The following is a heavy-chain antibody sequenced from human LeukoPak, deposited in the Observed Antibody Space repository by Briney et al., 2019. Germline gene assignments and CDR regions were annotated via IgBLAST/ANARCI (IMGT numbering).Heavy chain of an antibody. CDR3: AKDRRSSWPFGAFDI. Sequence: PGGSLRLSCAASGFNFNYYGMHWVRQAPGKGLEWVAVISYDGSSKYYADSVKGRFTISRDNSKNTLFVEMNSLRIEDTAVYYCAKDRRSSWPFGAFDIWGQGTMVTVSS. J-gene: IGHJ3*02. CDR1: GFNFNYYG. D-gene: IGHD6-13*01. CDR2: ISYDGSSK. V-gene: IGHV3-30*18.